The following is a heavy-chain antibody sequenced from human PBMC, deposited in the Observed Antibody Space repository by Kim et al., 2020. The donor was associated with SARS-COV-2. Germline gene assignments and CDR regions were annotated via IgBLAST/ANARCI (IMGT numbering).Heavy chain of an antibody. V-gene: IGHV3-30*04. CDR2: ISYDGSNK. CDR1: GFTFSSYA. J-gene: IGHJ4*02. Sequence: GGSLRLSCAASGFTFSSYAMHWVRQAPGKGLEWVAVISYDGSNKYYADSVKGRFTISRDNSKNTLYLQMNSLRAEDTAVYYCARGWGGPRGSSGYYADYWGQGTLVTVSS. D-gene: IGHD3-22*01. CDR3: ARGWGGPRGSSGYYADY.